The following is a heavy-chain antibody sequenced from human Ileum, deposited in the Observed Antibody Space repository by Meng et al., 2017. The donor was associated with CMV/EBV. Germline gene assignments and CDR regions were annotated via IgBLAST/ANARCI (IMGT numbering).Heavy chain of an antibody. D-gene: IGHD1-14*01. CDR1: GYTLSDYY. V-gene: IGHV1-2*02. CDR2: INHNSGGT. Sequence: ASVKVSCKASGYTLSDYYIHWVRQAPGQGPEWMGWINHNSGGTNSAQRFQGRVTMTRDTSISTAYMELNRLTSDDTAVYYCARGLTTGFDYWGQGTLVTVSS. J-gene: IGHJ4*02. CDR3: ARGLTTGFDY.